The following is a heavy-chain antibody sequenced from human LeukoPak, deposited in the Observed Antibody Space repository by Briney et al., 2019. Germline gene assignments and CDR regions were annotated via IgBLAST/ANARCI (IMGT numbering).Heavy chain of an antibody. V-gene: IGHV3-33*01. Sequence: PGGSLRLSCAASGFTFSSYGMHWVRQAPGKGLEWVAVIWYDGSNKYYADSVKGRFTISRDNSKNTLYLQMNSLRAEDTAVYYCTRHPLWFGEPTSDYWGQGTLVTVSS. J-gene: IGHJ4*02. CDR3: TRHPLWFGEPTSDY. CDR2: IWYDGSNK. D-gene: IGHD3-10*01. CDR1: GFTFSSYG.